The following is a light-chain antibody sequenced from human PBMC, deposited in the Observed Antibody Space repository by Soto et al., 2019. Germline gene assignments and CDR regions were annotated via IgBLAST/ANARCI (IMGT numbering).Light chain of an antibody. V-gene: IGLV3-21*04. CDR2: NDS. CDR1: NLGSKR. Sequence: SYELTQPPSVSVAPGKTARITCGGNNLGSKRVHWYQQEPGQAPVVVIYNDSDRPSGIPERFSGSNFENTATLTISRVESGDEADYYCQVWDSSGDHPNVVFGGGTQLTVL. J-gene: IGLJ2*01. CDR3: QVWDSSGDHPNVV.